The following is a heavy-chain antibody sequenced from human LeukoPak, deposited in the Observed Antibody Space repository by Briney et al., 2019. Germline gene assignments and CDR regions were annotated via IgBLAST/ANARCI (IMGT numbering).Heavy chain of an antibody. CDR3: ARAFDYDSSGYYGGYFDY. Sequence: SETLSLTCTVSGGSISSYYWSWIRQPPGRGLEWIGYIYYSGGTSYNSSLKSRVTISVDTSKNQFFLKLSSVTAADTAVYYCARAFDYDSSGYYGGYFDYWGQGTLVTVSS. J-gene: IGHJ4*02. CDR1: GGSISSYY. V-gene: IGHV4-59*08. CDR2: IYYSGGT. D-gene: IGHD3-22*01.